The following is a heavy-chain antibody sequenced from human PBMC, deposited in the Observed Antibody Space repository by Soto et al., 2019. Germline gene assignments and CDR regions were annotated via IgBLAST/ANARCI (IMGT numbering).Heavy chain of an antibody. CDR3: ARQEDITIFGVVPRDNWFDT. CDR2: IDPSDSYT. CDR1: GYSFTSYW. V-gene: IGHV5-10-1*01. J-gene: IGHJ5*02. D-gene: IGHD3-3*01. Sequence: PGESLKISCKGSGYSFTSYWISWVRQMPGKGLEWMGRIDPSDSYTNYSPSFQGHVTISADKSISTAYLQWSSLKASDTAMYYCARQEDITIFGVVPRDNWFDTWGQGTLVTVSS.